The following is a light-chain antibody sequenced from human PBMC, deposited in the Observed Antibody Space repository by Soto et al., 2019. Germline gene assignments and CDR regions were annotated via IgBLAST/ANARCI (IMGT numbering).Light chain of an antibody. V-gene: IGLV1-44*01. Sequence: HSVLTQPPSASGTPGQIVAISCSGSSSNIGINTVTWYQQLPGTAPKLLIYSTSQRSSGVPGRFSGSKSGASASLSISGLQSEDEADYYCAAWDDRLDVYVFGPGTKVPVX. CDR3: AAWDDRLDVYV. J-gene: IGLJ1*01. CDR1: SSNIGINT. CDR2: STS.